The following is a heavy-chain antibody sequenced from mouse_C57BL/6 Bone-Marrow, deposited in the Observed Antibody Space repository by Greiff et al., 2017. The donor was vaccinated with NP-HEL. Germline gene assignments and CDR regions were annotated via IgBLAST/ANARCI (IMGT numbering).Heavy chain of an antibody. V-gene: IGHV7-3*01. J-gene: IGHJ1*03. CDR3: ARYRGYDEDWYFDV. Sequence: EVMLVESGGGLVQPGGSLSLSCAASGFTFTDYYMSWVRQPPGKALEWLGFIRNKANGYTTEYSASVKGRFTISRDNSQSILYLQMNALRAEDSATYYCARYRGYDEDWYFDVWGTGTTVTVSS. CDR2: IRNKANGYTT. CDR1: GFTFTDYY. D-gene: IGHD2-2*01.